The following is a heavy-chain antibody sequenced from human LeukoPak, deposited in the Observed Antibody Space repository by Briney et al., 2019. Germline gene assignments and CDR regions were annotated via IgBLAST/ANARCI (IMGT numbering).Heavy chain of an antibody. V-gene: IGHV4-59*01. CDR1: GGSISSYY. Sequence: SETLSLTCTVSGGSISSYYWSWIRQPPGKGLEWIGYIYYSGSTNYNPSLKSRVTISLHTSKNQFSLKLSSVTTADTAVYYCAREGDNYGNWFDPWGQGILVTVSS. J-gene: IGHJ5*02. D-gene: IGHD5-18*01. CDR2: IYYSGST. CDR3: AREGDNYGNWFDP.